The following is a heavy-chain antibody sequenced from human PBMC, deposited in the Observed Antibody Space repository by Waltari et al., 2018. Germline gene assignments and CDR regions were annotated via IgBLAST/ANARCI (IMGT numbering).Heavy chain of an antibody. CDR2: IIPIFGTA. V-gene: IGHV1-69*13. CDR3: ARDPNDYGDYEFYYGMDV. CDR1: GGTFSSYA. D-gene: IGHD4-17*01. J-gene: IGHJ6*02. Sequence: QVQLVQSGADVKKPGSSVKVSCKASGGTFSSYAISGVRQAPGQGLEWMGGIIPIFGTANYAQKFQGRVTITADESTSTAYMELSSLRSEDTAVYYCARDPNDYGDYEFYYGMDVWGQGTTVTVSS.